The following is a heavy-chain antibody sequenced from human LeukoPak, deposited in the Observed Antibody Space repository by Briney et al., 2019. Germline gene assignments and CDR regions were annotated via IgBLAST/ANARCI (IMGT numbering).Heavy chain of an antibody. D-gene: IGHD6-6*01. CDR1: VFTFSSYA. Sequence: GRSLRLSCACCVFTFSSYAMHWVRQAPGKGLEWVAVISYDGRNKYYADSVKGRFTISSDNSKNTLYLQLNSLRAEDTAVYYCARGVGGSSSSVFDYWGQGTLVTVSS. J-gene: IGHJ4*02. V-gene: IGHV3-30*04. CDR3: ARGVGGSSSSVFDY. CDR2: ISYDGRNK.